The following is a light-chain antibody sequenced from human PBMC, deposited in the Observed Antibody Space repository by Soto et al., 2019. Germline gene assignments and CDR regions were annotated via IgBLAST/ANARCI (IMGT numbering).Light chain of an antibody. V-gene: IGLV2-14*01. CDR2: DVS. CDR1: SSDVGGYNY. CDR3: SSYTSSSTLDVV. Sequence: QSALTQPASVSGSPGQSITISCTGTSSDVGGYNYVSWYQQHPGKAPKLMIYDVSNRPSGVSNRFSGSKSGNTASLTISGLQAEDEADYYCSSYTSSSTLDVVLGGGTQVTVL. J-gene: IGLJ2*01.